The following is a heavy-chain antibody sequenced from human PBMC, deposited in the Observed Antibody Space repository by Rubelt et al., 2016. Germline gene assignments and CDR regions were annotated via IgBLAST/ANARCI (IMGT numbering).Heavy chain of an antibody. CDR1: GFTFSSYA. CDR2: IKQDGSEK. D-gene: IGHD2-2*01. CDR3: ARGTIVVVPAAMNY. Sequence: GGGLVQPGGSLRLSCAASGFTFSSYAMSWVRQAPGKGLEWVANIKQDGSEKYYVDSVKGRFTISRDNAKNPLYLQMNSLRAEDTAVYYCARGTIVVVPAAMNYWGQGTLVTVSS. V-gene: IGHV3-7*03. J-gene: IGHJ4*02.